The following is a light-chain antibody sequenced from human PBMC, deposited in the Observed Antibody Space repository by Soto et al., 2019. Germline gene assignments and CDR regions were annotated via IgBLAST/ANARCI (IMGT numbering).Light chain of an antibody. CDR3: QQYNNYWT. J-gene: IGKJ1*01. CDR1: QSISSW. CDR2: EAS. V-gene: IGKV1-5*03. Sequence: DIQMTQSPSTLSASVGDRVTITCRASQSISSWLAWYQQKPGKAPKLLIYEASSLASGVPSRFSGSGSGTEFTLTISSLQPDDFATYYCQQYNNYWTFGQGTKVEIK.